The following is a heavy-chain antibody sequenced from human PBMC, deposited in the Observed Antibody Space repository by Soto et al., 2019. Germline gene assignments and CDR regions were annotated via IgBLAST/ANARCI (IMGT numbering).Heavy chain of an antibody. CDR3: ARGSSGFYDY. CDR2: FYSGDSDT. Sequence: PGESLKISCKGSGYSFANYCIAWVRQMPGKGLEWMGIFYSGDSDTRYSPSFQGQVVISGDKSINTAYLQWTSLKASDTAMYYCARGSSGFYDYWGQGTLVTVPQ. J-gene: IGHJ4*02. D-gene: IGHD6-19*01. V-gene: IGHV5-51*01. CDR1: GYSFANYC.